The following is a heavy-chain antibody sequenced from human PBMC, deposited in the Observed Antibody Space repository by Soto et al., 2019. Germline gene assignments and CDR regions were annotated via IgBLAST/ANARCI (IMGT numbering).Heavy chain of an antibody. J-gene: IGHJ6*02. Sequence: PGESLKISCKGSGYSFTSYWIGWVRQMPGKGLEWMGIIYPGDSDTRYSPPFQGQVTISADKSISTAYLQWSSLKASDTAMYYCARAAVAGQQPKYYYYYGMDVWGQGTTVTVSS. CDR2: IYPGDSDT. D-gene: IGHD6-19*01. CDR1: GYSFTSYW. V-gene: IGHV5-51*01. CDR3: ARAAVAGQQPKYYYYYGMDV.